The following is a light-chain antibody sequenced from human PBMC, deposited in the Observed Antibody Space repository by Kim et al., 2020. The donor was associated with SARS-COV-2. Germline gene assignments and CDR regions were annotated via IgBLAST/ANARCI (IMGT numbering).Light chain of an antibody. V-gene: IGKV3-15*01. CDR3: QHYHKWPHS. Sequence: SVSTGESTTLSCRASQTIDNNLAWFQQKPGQAPRLFIYGASTRAPGIPARFSGSGSGTEFTLTISSLQSEDFAVYYCQHYHKWPHSFGQGTKLEI. J-gene: IGKJ2*03. CDR2: GAS. CDR1: QTIDNN.